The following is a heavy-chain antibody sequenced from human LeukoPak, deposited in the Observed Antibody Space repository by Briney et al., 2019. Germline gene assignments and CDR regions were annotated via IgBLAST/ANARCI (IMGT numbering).Heavy chain of an antibody. Sequence: PSETQSLTCTVSGGSISSSTYYWGWIRQPPGKGLEWIGYIYYSGSTYYNPSLKSRVTISVDTSKNQFSLKLSSVTAADTAVYYCARHLDYYDSSGYYYVRFFDYWGQGTLVTVSS. CDR1: GGSISSSTYY. CDR3: ARHLDYYDSSGYYYVRFFDY. CDR2: IYYSGST. D-gene: IGHD3-22*01. V-gene: IGHV4-39*01. J-gene: IGHJ4*02.